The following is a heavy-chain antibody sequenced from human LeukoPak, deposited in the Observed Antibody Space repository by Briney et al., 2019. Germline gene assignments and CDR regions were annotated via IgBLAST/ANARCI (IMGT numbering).Heavy chain of an antibody. D-gene: IGHD2-21*02. CDR3: ARTYCGGDCYLWFDP. J-gene: IGHJ5*02. CDR1: GGTFSSYA. Sequence: SVKVSCKASGGTFSSYAISWVRQAPGQGLEWMGRIIPIFGTANYAQKFQGRVTITTDESTSTAYMELSSLRSEDTAVYYCARTYCGGDCYLWFDPWGQGTLVTFSS. CDR2: IIPIFGTA. V-gene: IGHV1-69*05.